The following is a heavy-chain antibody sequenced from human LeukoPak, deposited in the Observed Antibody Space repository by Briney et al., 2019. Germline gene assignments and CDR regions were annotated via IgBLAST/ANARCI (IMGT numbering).Heavy chain of an antibody. CDR3: AKTPVGGDGLDV. CDR1: GFTFNSYG. J-gene: IGHJ6*02. V-gene: IGHV3-23*01. Sequence: GSLRLSCAGSGFTFNSYGMSWVRQAPGKGLEWVSGISGSGGSTYYADSVKGRLTVSRDNSKNTLYLQMNSLRVEDTAVYYCAKTPVGGDGLDVWGQGTTVTVSS. D-gene: IGHD2-15*01. CDR2: ISGSGGST.